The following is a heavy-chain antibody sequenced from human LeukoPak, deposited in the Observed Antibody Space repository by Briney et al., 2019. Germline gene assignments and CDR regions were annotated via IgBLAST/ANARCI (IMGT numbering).Heavy chain of an antibody. CDR2: IKEDGSEK. CDR1: GFTFSRYW. J-gene: IGHJ3*02. CDR3: ARDPYYDFWSDYGTEAFDI. V-gene: IGHV3-7*01. D-gene: IGHD3-3*01. Sequence: GGSLRLSCAASGFTFSRYWMSWVRQAPGKGLEWVANIKEDGSEKYYVDSVKGRFTISRDNAKNSLYLQMNSLRAEDTAVYYCARDPYYDFWSDYGTEAFDIWGQGTMVTDSS.